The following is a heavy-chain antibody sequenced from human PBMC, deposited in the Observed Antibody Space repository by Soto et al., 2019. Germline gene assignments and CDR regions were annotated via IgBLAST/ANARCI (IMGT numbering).Heavy chain of an antibody. V-gene: IGHV4-4*07. CDR2: IYASGST. CDR3: ARGGMVIIPTATAFDY. J-gene: IGHJ4*02. CDR1: GGSISPYY. Sequence: SETLSLTCSVSGGSISPYYWSWIRQPAGKGLEWVGRIYASGSTNYNPSLKSRVTMSVATSKNQFSLKLTSVTAADTATYYCARGGMVIIPTATAFDYWGQGTLVTVSS. D-gene: IGHD1-1*01.